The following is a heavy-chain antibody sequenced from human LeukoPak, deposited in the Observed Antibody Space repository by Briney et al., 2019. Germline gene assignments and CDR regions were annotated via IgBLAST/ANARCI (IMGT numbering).Heavy chain of an antibody. CDR3: ARSAGTWFDP. V-gene: IGHV3-48*03. D-gene: IGHD1-1*01. Sequence: PGGSLRLSCAASGFTFSTYEMNWVRQAPGKGLEWVSYIGSSGNTIYYADSVRGRFTISRDNAKNSLYLQMNSLRAEDTAVYYCARSAGTWFDPWGQGTLVTVS. J-gene: IGHJ5*02. CDR2: IGSSGNTI. CDR1: GFTFSTYE.